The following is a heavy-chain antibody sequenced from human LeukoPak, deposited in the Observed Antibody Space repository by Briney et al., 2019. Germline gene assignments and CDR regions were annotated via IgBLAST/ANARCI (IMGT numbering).Heavy chain of an antibody. CDR2: IIPIFGTA. J-gene: IGHJ4*02. CDR1: GGTFSSYA. D-gene: IGHD3-22*01. Sequence: SVKVSCKASGGTFSSYAISWVRQAPGQGLEWMGGIIPIFGTANYAQKFLGRVTITADESTSTAYMELSSLRSEDTAVYYCARDPDSRGYLKVPGVPPSSDYWGQGTLVTVSS. V-gene: IGHV1-69*13. CDR3: ARDPDSRGYLKVPGVPPSSDY.